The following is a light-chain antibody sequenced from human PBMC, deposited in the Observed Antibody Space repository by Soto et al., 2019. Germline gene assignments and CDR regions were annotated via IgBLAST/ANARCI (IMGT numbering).Light chain of an antibody. V-gene: IGKV1-9*01. CDR1: QGITNY. Sequence: IQLTQSPSSLYASVGDRVTITCRASQGITNYLAWYQQKPGKAPKXXIYAASTLQSGVPSRFSVIVSGTDLTLSVRSLQPEDRETYVGQQVDSYPITFGQGTRLEIK. CDR3: QQVDSYPIT. CDR2: AAS. J-gene: IGKJ5*01.